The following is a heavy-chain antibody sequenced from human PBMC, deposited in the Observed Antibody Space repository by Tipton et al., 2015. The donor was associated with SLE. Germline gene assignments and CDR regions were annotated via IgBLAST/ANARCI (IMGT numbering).Heavy chain of an antibody. Sequence: GSLRLSCAASGFTFSNYWMSWVRQAPGKGLVKGRFTISRDNAKSSLYLQMNSLRVDDTAVYYCARDSGDIGLWGQGTLVTVSS. CDR3: ARDSGDIGL. D-gene: IGHD2-15*01. J-gene: IGHJ4*02. V-gene: IGHV3-7*01. CDR1: GFTFSNYW.